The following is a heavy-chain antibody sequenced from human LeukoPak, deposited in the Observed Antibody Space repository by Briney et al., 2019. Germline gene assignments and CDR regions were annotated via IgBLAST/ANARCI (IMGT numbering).Heavy chain of an antibody. CDR2: ISGSGGST. V-gene: IGHV3-23*01. J-gene: IGHJ5*02. CDR1: GFTFSSYA. D-gene: IGHD5-18*01. Sequence: GGSLRLSCAASGFTFSSYAMSWVRQAPGKGLEWVSAISGSGGSTYYADSVKGRFTISRDNAKNTLYLQMNSLRVEDTAVYYCAKDMPDTAMVVGWFDPWGQGTLVTVSS. CDR3: AKDMPDTAMVVGWFDP.